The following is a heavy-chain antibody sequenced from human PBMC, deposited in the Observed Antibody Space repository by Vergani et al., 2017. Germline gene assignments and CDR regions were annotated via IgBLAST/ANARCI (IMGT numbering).Heavy chain of an antibody. D-gene: IGHD6-13*01. J-gene: IGHJ5*02. CDR3: AGDTHSWQRADR. V-gene: IGHV4-4*09. CDR2: LSTTGGA. CDR1: GVSVTDYN. Sequence: QAQLQESGPGLVKPSETLSLTCHVFGVSVTDYNCNWIRQAPGKGLEWIGSLSTTGGATHASHNPSLKSRVSISVDPSKSQSSLRLTYVTAADAAIYYCAGDTHSWQRADRWGQGLLVSVSS.